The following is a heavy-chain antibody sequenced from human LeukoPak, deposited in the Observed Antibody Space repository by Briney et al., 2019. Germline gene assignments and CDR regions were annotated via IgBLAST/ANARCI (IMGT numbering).Heavy chain of an antibody. CDR1: GGTFSSYA. Sequence: ASVNVSCKASGGTFSSYAISWVRQAPGQGLEWMGGIIPIFGTANYAKKFQGRVTITADESTSTAYMELSSLRSEDTAVYYCARDPPGVKGDYNYQFDYWGQGTLVTVSS. J-gene: IGHJ4*02. V-gene: IGHV1-69*13. D-gene: IGHD4-17*01. CDR3: ARDPPGVKGDYNYQFDY. CDR2: IIPIFGTA.